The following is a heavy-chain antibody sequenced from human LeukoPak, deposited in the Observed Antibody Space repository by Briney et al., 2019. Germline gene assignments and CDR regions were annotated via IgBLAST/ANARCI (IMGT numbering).Heavy chain of an antibody. Sequence: GASVKVSCKASRYTFTDYWIHRVRQAPGQGLEWMGCMNPNSGVTGYAQRFQGRVTMTRDTSISTAYMELSSLRSDDTAVYYCARDPGYLQSDYWGQGTLVTVPS. D-gene: IGHD4-11*01. CDR3: ARDPGYLQSDY. V-gene: IGHV1-2*02. J-gene: IGHJ4*02. CDR1: RYTFTDYW. CDR2: MNPNSGVT.